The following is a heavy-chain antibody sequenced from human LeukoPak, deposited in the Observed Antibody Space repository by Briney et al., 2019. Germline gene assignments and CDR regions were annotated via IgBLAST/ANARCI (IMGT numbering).Heavy chain of an antibody. J-gene: IGHJ6*03. V-gene: IGHV3-15*01. D-gene: IGHD2-2*01. Sequence: GWSLRLSCAASGFTFSNAWMSWVRQAPGKGLEWVGRIKSKTDGETTDYAAPVKGRFTISRDDSKNTLYLQMNSLKTEDTAVYYCTTSPAAIAYYYYYYMDVWGKGTTVTVSS. CDR3: TTSPAAIAYYYYYYMDV. CDR1: GFTFSNAW. CDR2: IKSKTDGETT.